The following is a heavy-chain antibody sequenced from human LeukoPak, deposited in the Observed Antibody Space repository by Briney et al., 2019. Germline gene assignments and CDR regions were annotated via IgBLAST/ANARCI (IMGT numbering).Heavy chain of an antibody. Sequence: SETLSLTCAVYGGSFSGYYWSWIRQPPGKGLEWIGEINHSGSTNYNPSLKSRVTISVDTSKNQFSLKLSSVTAADTAVYYCARGCRSGGSCHPWGQGTLVTVSS. D-gene: IGHD2-15*01. V-gene: IGHV4-34*01. J-gene: IGHJ5*02. CDR3: ARGCRSGGSCHP. CDR1: GGSFSGYY. CDR2: INHSGST.